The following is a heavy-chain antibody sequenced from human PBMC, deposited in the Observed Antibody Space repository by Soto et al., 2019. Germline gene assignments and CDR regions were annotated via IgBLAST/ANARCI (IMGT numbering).Heavy chain of an antibody. J-gene: IGHJ4*02. Sequence: GGSLRLSCAASGFTFSSYGMHWVRQAPGKGLEWVAVIWYDGSNKYYADSVKGRFTISRDNSKNTLYLQMNSLRAEDTAVYYCARAVPYYYDSSGYYSEFDYWGQGTLVTVSS. D-gene: IGHD3-22*01. CDR1: GFTFSSYG. CDR2: IWYDGSNK. V-gene: IGHV3-33*01. CDR3: ARAVPYYYDSSGYYSEFDY.